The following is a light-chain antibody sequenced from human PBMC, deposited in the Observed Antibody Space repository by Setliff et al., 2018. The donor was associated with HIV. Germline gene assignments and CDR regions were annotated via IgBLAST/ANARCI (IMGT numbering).Light chain of an antibody. CDR3: CSHAGTFYV. CDR2: DVD. CDR1: SSDVGAYNR. J-gene: IGLJ1*01. Sequence: QSALTQPASVSGSPGQSVTISCTGTSSDVGAYNRVSWYQQHPGKPPKLIIYDVDKGPSGVPDRFSGSKSGNTASLTVSGLQAEDEAEYYCCSHAGTFYVFGTGTKGTVL. V-gene: IGLV2-11*01.